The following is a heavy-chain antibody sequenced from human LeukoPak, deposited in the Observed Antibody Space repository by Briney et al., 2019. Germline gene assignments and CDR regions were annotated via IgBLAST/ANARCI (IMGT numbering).Heavy chain of an antibody. J-gene: IGHJ5*02. CDR3: ARVRVVVPAAIAYNWFDP. CDR2: IYYSGST. V-gene: IGHV4-39*07. Sequence: SETLSLTCTVSGGSISSSSYYWGWIRQPPGKGLEWIGSIYYSGSTYYNPSLKSRVTISVDTSKNQFSLKLSSVTAADTAVYYRARVRVVVPAAIAYNWFDPWGQGTLVTVSS. CDR1: GGSISSSSYY. D-gene: IGHD2-2*02.